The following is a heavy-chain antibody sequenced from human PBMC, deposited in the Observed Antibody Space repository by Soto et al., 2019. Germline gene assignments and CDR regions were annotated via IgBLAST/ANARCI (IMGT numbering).Heavy chain of an antibody. V-gene: IGHV3-9*01. CDR2: INWNSGST. Sequence: EVQLVESGGGLVQPGRSLRLSCEASGLTFEDYAMHWIRQAPGKGLEWAAGINWNSGSTGYADSVKGRFTISRDNVNNSLHLEMSTLKAEDTAMYYCARGRGALTVISNWFDPWGQGTLVTVSS. CDR3: ARGRGALTVISNWFDP. CDR1: GLTFEDYA. D-gene: IGHD2-21*01. J-gene: IGHJ5*02.